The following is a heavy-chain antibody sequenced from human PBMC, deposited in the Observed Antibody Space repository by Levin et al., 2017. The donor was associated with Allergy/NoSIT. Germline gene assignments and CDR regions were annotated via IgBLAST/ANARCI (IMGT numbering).Heavy chain of an antibody. CDR3: ARSGRTWLRLRGFDY. D-gene: IGHD5-12*01. CDR1: GGSISSGGYY. Sequence: SQTLSLTCNVSGGSISSGGYYWSWIRHHPGKGLEWIGYIYNSGSTNYKPSLKSRVSISVDTSKNQFSLELTSVTAADTAVYYCARSGRTWLRLRGFDYWGQGTLVTVSS. V-gene: IGHV4-31*02. J-gene: IGHJ4*02. CDR2: IYNSGST.